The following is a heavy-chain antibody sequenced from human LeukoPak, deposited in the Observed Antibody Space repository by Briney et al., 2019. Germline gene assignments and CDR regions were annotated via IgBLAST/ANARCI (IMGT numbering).Heavy chain of an antibody. D-gene: IGHD6-19*01. J-gene: IGHJ5*02. V-gene: IGHV3-11*04. Sequence: GGSLRLSCAASGFTFSDYYMSWIRQAPGKGLEWVSYISSSGSTIYYADSVKGRFTISRDNAKNSLYLQMNSLRAEDTAVYYCAREYGQWLSPNWFDPWGQGTLVTVSS. CDR2: ISSSGSTI. CDR3: AREYGQWLSPNWFDP. CDR1: GFTFSDYY.